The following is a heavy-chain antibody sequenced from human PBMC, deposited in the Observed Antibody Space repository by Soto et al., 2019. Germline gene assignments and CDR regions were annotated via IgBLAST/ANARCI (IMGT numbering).Heavy chain of an antibody. CDR2: IKSKTDGGTT. J-gene: IGHJ4*02. CDR1: GFTFSNVG. Sequence: EVQLVESGGGLVKPGGSLRLSCTASGFTFSNVGMHWVRQAAGKGLEWVGGIKSKTDGGTTDYAAPVKGRFTISRDDSKNTLYLQMHSLKTEDTAVYYCVTVAYYERSGGQGTLVTVSS. CDR3: VTVAYYERS. V-gene: IGHV3-15*07. D-gene: IGHD3-3*01.